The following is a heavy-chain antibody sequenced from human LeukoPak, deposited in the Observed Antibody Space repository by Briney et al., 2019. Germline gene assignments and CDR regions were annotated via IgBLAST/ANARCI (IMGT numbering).Heavy chain of an antibody. D-gene: IGHD5-24*01. Sequence: PGGSLRLSCAASGFTFDDYAMHWVRQAPGKGLEWVSGISWNSGSVGYADSVKGRFTISRDNAKNSLYLQMNSLRAEDTALYYCAKEALGRDGYNPVDYWGQGTQVIVSS. CDR3: AKEALGRDGYNPVDY. V-gene: IGHV3-9*01. CDR1: GFTFDDYA. J-gene: IGHJ4*02. CDR2: ISWNSGSV.